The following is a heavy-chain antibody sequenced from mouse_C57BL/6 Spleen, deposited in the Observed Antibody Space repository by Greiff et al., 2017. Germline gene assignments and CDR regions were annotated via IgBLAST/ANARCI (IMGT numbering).Heavy chain of an antibody. CDR3: ARGDYYGSSYNFDD. Sequence: EVQGVESVAELVRPGASVKLSCTASGFNIKNTYMHWVKQRPEQGLEWIGRIDPANGNTKYAPKFQGKATITADTSSNTAYLQLSSLTSEDTAIYYCARGDYYGSSYNFDDWGQGTTLTVSS. J-gene: IGHJ2*01. D-gene: IGHD1-1*01. V-gene: IGHV14-3*01. CDR1: GFNIKNTY. CDR2: IDPANGNT.